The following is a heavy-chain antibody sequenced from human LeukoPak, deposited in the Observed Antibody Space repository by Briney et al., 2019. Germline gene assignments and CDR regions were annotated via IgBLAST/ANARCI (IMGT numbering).Heavy chain of an antibody. CDR2: ISSSSSYI. CDR3: ANNGCSGGSCYLNWFDP. D-gene: IGHD2-15*01. Sequence: GGSLRLSCAASGFTFSSYSMNWVRQAPGKGLEWVSSISSSSSYIYYADSVKGRFTISRDNSKNTLYLQMNSLRGEDTAVYYCANNGCSGGSCYLNWFDPWGQGTLVTVSS. J-gene: IGHJ5*02. V-gene: IGHV3-21*04. CDR1: GFTFSSYS.